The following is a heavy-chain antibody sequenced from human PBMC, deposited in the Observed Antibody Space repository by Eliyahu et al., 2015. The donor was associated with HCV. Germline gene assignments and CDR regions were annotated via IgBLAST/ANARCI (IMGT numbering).Heavy chain of an antibody. D-gene: IGHD3-10*01. Sequence: EVQLVESGGGLVQPGRSLRLSCTASGFTFGDYAMSWFRQAPGKGLEWVGFIRSKAYGGTTEYAASVKGRFTISRDDSKSIAYLQMNSLKTEDTAVYYCTSWVRGVIIVGFVDGMDVWGQGTTVTVSS. V-gene: IGHV3-49*03. CDR2: IRSKAYGGTT. CDR3: TSWVRGVIIVGFVDGMDV. CDR1: GFTFGDYA. J-gene: IGHJ6*02.